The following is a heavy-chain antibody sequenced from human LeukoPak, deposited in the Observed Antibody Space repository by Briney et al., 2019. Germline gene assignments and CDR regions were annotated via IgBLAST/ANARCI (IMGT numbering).Heavy chain of an antibody. J-gene: IGHJ4*02. V-gene: IGHV4-61*05. CDR2: VDYSGST. D-gene: IGHD3-9*01. CDR1: GGSISSSIYY. CDR3: ARHTHNNIWLPLDY. Sequence: SETLSLTCIVSGGSISSSIYYWAWVRQPPGKGLEWIGYVDYSGSTNYNPSLKSRATISVDSSKNQFSLNLTSVTAADTALYYCARHTHNNIWLPLDYWGQETLVTVSS.